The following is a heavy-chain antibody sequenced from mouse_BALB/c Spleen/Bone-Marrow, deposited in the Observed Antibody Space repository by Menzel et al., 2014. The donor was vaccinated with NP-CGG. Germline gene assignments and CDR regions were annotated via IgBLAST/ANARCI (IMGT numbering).Heavy chain of an antibody. CDR2: IRNKANGYTT. V-gene: IGHV7-3*02. J-gene: IGHJ2*01. CDR3: ARDKGRVFFDY. CDR1: GFTFTDYY. Sequence: EVKLMESGGGLVQPGGSLRPSCATSGFTFTDYYMNWVRQPPGKALEWLSFIRNKANGYTTEYSASVKGRFTISRDNSQNILYLQMNTLRAEDSATYYCARDKGRVFFDYWGQGTTLTVSS.